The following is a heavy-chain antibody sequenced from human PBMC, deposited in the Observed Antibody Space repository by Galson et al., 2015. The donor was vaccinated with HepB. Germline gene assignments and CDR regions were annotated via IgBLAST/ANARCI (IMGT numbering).Heavy chain of an antibody. CDR2: ISAYNGNT. J-gene: IGHJ4*02. D-gene: IGHD3-22*01. V-gene: IGHV1-18*04. Sequence: SVKVSCKASGYTFTSYGISWVRQTPGQGLEWMGWISAYNGNTNYAQKLQGRVTMTTDTSTSTAYMELRSLRSDDTAVYYCARGMLMYYYDSSGYYPGSSFDYWGQGTLVTVSS. CDR3: ARGMLMYYYDSSGYYPGSSFDY. CDR1: GYTFTSYG.